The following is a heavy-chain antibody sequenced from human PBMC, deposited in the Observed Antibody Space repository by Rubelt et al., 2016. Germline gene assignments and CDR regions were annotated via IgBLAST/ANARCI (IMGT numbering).Heavy chain of an antibody. Sequence: PGGSLRLSCAASGFIFTNYAMSWVRQAPGKGLEWVSYIAGDSSYTNYGDSVKGRFTISRDSSNNTLYLQMNSLRAEDTAVYHCTKAGGTGWFDPWGQGTQVTVSS. J-gene: IGHJ5*02. CDR3: TKAGGTGWFDP. CDR2: IAGDSSYT. V-gene: IGHV3-11*06. CDR1: GFIFTNYA. D-gene: IGHD3-16*01.